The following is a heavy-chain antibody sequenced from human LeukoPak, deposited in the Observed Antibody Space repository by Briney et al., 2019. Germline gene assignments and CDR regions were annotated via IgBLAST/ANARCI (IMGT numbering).Heavy chain of an antibody. CDR3: ARLISGTTGVDY. Sequence: GESLQISCKASGYSFTSYWIGWVRQMPGKGLEWMGIIYPSDSDARYSPSFQGQVTISADKSIRTAYLQWSSLKASDTAIYYCARLISGTTGVDYWGQGTLVTVSS. D-gene: IGHD1-7*01. V-gene: IGHV5-51*01. CDR2: IYPSDSDA. J-gene: IGHJ4*02. CDR1: GYSFTSYW.